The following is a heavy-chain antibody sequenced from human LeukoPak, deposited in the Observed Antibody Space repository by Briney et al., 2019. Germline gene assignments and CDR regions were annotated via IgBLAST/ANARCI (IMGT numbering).Heavy chain of an antibody. Sequence: PSETLSLTCAVYGGSFSGYYWSWIRQPPGKGLEWIGEINHGGSTNYNPSLKSRVTISVDTSKNQFSLKLSSVTAADTAVYYCLGYCSSTSCGRYYYYYMDVWGKGTTVTVSS. D-gene: IGHD2-2*01. CDR3: LGYCSSTSCGRYYYYYMDV. J-gene: IGHJ6*03. CDR2: INHGGST. V-gene: IGHV4-34*01. CDR1: GGSFSGYY.